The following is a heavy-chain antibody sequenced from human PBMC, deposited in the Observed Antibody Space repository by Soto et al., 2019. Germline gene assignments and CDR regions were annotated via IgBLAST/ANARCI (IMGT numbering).Heavy chain of an antibody. Sequence: SETLSLTCTVSGGSMRNYFWTWIRQPPGKGLEWIGYIHYSGTTSFFPSYNPTLRSRVTISEDTSKNQFSLKLLSVTTADTAVYFCAAGEASSRNLAPYYLDFWGQGTLVTVSS. J-gene: IGHJ4*02. D-gene: IGHD6-13*01. CDR3: AAGEASSRNLAPYYLDF. V-gene: IGHV4-59*01. CDR1: GGSMRNYF. CDR2: IHYSGTT.